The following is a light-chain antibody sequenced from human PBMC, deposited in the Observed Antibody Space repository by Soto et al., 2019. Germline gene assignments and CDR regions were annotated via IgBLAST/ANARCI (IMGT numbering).Light chain of an antibody. J-gene: IGKJ2*01. V-gene: IGKV1-5*03. CDR2: LAS. CDR3: QQYNSHLFYS. Sequence: DIQMTQFPSTLSASVGDAVTITCRASQSIQSFLAWYQQKPGKAPKLLIYLASRLESGVPSSFSGSGSGTELTLTISSLQPDDFAIYFCQQYNSHLFYSFGQGTKLEVK. CDR1: QSIQSF.